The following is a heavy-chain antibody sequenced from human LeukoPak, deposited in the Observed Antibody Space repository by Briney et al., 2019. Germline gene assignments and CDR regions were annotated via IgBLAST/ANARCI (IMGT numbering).Heavy chain of an antibody. CDR1: GFTFSSYA. V-gene: IGHV3-23*01. CDR3: AKLSGGEPRDY. CDR2: ISSSGGAT. Sequence: PGGSLRLSCAASGFTFSSYAMSWVRQAPGKELEWVSAISSSGGATYYADSVKGRFTISRDNSKNTLYLQMNSLRVEDTAVYYCAKLSGGEPRDYWGQGTLVTVSS. J-gene: IGHJ4*02. D-gene: IGHD3-16*01.